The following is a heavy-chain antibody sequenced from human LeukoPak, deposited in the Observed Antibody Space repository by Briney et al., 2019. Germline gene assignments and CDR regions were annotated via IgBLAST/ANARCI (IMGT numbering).Heavy chain of an antibody. CDR2: ISSSSSYI. J-gene: IGHJ4*02. D-gene: IGHD3-10*01. CDR1: GFTFSSYS. Sequence: GGSLRLSCAASGFTFSSYSMNWVRQAPGKGLEWVSSISSSSSYIYYADSVKGRFTISRDNAKNSLYLQMNSLRAEDTAVYYCARPLWFGESRDYWGQGTLVTVSS. V-gene: IGHV3-21*01. CDR3: ARPLWFGESRDY.